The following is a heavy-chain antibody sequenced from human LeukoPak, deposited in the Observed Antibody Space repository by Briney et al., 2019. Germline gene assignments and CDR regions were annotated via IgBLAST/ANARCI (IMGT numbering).Heavy chain of an antibody. D-gene: IGHD3-9*01. CDR1: GGSFSGYY. V-gene: IGHV4-34*01. J-gene: IGHJ5*02. Sequence: SETLSLTCAVYGGSFSGYYWSWIRQPPGKGLEWIGEINHSGSTNYNPSLKSRVTISVDTSKNQFSLKLSSVTAADTAVYYCARGARLIFSSFSNWFDPWGQGTLVTVSS. CDR2: INHSGST. CDR3: ARGARLIFSSFSNWFDP.